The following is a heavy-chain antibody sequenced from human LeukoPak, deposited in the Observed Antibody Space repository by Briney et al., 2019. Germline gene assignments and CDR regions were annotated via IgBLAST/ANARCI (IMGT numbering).Heavy chain of an antibody. V-gene: IGHV3-30-3*01. J-gene: IGHJ6*02. CDR2: ISYDGSNK. Sequence: GGSLRLSCAASGFTFSSYAMHWVRQAPGKALEWVAVISYDGSNKYYADSVKGRFTISRDNSKNTLYLQMNSLRAEDTAVYYCARDLNYDFWSGYYPPTPYYYYGMDVWGQGTTVTVSS. CDR3: ARDLNYDFWSGYYPPTPYYYYGMDV. CDR1: GFTFSSYA. D-gene: IGHD3-3*01.